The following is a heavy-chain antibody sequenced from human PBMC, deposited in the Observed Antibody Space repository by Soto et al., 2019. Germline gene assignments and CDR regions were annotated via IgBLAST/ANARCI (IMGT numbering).Heavy chain of an antibody. D-gene: IGHD6-13*01. J-gene: IGHJ6*02. CDR3: ARKIAAAGNNYYYYGMDF. Sequence: GASVKVSCKASGGTFSSYAISWVRQAPGQGLEWMGGIIPIFGTANYAQKFQGRVTITADESTSTAYMELSSLRSEDTAVYYCARKIAAAGNNYYYYGMDFWGQGTTVTVSS. CDR2: IIPIFGTA. CDR1: GGTFSSYA. V-gene: IGHV1-69*13.